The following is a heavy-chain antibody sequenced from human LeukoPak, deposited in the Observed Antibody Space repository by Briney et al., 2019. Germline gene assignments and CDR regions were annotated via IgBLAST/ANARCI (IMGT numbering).Heavy chain of an antibody. Sequence: SVKVSCKASGGTFSSYAISWVRQAPGQGLEWMGGIISIFGTANYAQKFQGRVTITADESTSTAYMELSSLRSEDTAVYYCASCGGDCYLAMVYFDYWGQGTLVTVSS. D-gene: IGHD2-21*02. CDR2: IISIFGTA. V-gene: IGHV1-69*13. CDR1: GGTFSSYA. J-gene: IGHJ4*02. CDR3: ASCGGDCYLAMVYFDY.